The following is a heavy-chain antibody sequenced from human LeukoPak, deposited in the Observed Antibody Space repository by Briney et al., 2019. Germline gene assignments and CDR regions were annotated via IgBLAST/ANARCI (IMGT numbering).Heavy chain of an antibody. J-gene: IGHJ4*02. CDR3: ARDRGGYYPRYFDY. CDR1: GYTFTSYH. D-gene: IGHD3-22*01. CDR2: INPSGGST. Sequence: ASVKVSCKASGYTFTSYHMHWVRQAPGQGLEWMGIINPSGGSTNYAQRFQGRVTMTRDMSTSTVYMELSSLRSEDTAVYYCARDRGGYYPRYFDYWGQGTLVTVSS. V-gene: IGHV1-46*01.